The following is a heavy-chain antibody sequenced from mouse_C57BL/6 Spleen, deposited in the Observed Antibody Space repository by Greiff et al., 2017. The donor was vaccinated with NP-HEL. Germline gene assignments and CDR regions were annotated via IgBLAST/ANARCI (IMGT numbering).Heavy chain of an antibody. Sequence: VQLQQPGAELVKPGASVKLSCKASGYTFTSYWMQWVKQRPGQGLEWIGEIDPSDSYTNYNQKFKGKATLTVDTSSSTADIQLSSLTSEDSSVYYCARPPLTWTGYWGQGTTLTVSS. CDR1: GYTFTSYW. D-gene: IGHD4-1*01. CDR3: ARPPLTWTGY. CDR2: IDPSDSYT. V-gene: IGHV1-50*01. J-gene: IGHJ2*01.